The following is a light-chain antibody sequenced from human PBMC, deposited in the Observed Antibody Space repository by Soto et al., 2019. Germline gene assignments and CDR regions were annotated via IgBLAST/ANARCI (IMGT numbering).Light chain of an antibody. Sequence: EIVMTQAPATLSASPGERAILSCRASQSVSTYLAWYQQKPGQAPRLLIYSASTRAAGIPARFSGSGSGTEFNLTISSLQSEDFAIYYCQEYDNWPPWTFGQGTRVEIK. J-gene: IGKJ1*01. CDR3: QEYDNWPPWT. CDR1: QSVSTY. V-gene: IGKV3-15*01. CDR2: SAS.